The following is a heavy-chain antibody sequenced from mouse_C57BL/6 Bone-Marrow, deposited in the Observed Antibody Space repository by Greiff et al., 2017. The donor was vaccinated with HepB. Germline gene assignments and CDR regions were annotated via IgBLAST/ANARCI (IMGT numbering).Heavy chain of an antibody. J-gene: IGHJ3*01. D-gene: IGHD2-4*01. CDR1: GFTFSSYA. CDR3: AREPYDYDGAWFAY. CDR2: ISDGGSYT. Sequence: EVKLVESGGGLVKPGGSLKLSCAASGFTFSSYAMSWVRQTPEKRLEWVATISDGGSYTYYPDNVKGRFTISRDNAKNNLYLQMSHLKSEDTAMYYCAREPYDYDGAWFAYWGQGTLVTVSA. V-gene: IGHV5-4*01.